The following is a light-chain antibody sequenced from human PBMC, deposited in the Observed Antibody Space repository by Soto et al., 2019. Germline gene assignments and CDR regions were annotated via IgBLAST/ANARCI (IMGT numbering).Light chain of an antibody. CDR3: QQYTRSPYT. V-gene: IGKV3-20*01. CDR2: GAS. Sequence: EIVLTQSPGTVSLFPGERATLSCRASETVTSGYLAWYQQKPGQAPRLLIYGASSRTTGIPDRFSGSGSGTDFTLTVSNLEPEDFAVYYCQQYTRSPYTFGQGTKLEIK. J-gene: IGKJ2*01. CDR1: ETVTSGY.